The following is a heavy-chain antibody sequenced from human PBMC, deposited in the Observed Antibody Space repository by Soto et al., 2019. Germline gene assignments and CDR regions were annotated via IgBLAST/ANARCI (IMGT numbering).Heavy chain of an antibody. CDR3: AKDGFESSGDYKA. J-gene: IGHJ5*02. CDR1: GFTVTTYA. Sequence: PGGSLRLSCAASGFTVTTYAMSWVRQAPGKGLEWVSTIRDSGDTTYYADSVKGRFTISRDNSKNTLYLQMNSLRAEDTAVYYCAKDGFESSGDYKAWGQGT. D-gene: IGHD2-15*01. V-gene: IGHV3-23*01. CDR2: IRDSGDTT.